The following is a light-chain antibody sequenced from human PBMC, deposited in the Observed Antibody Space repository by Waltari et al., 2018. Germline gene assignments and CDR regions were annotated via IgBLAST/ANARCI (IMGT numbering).Light chain of an antibody. CDR1: ASGLYSVNNKNH. CDR2: WAS. Sequence: DIVMIQSPESLAVSLGEVATMSCKARASGLYSVNNKNHLAWVQQKPGQPPRLLLYWASTRESGVPDRFIGSGSETDFTLTVTRLQAEDVAVYYCQQYYNTPLTFGGGTKVEVK. CDR3: QQYYNTPLT. J-gene: IGKJ4*01. V-gene: IGKV4-1*01.